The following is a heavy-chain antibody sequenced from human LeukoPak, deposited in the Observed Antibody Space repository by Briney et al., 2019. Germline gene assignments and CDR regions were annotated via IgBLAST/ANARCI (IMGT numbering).Heavy chain of an antibody. Sequence: PGGSLRLSCAASGFTFSTYAVSWVRQAPGKGLEWVSLISGSGGNTYYADPVKGRFTISRDNSKNTLYLQMDSLRAEDTAIYYCAKKVSSSGGPYYSDYWGQGTLVTVSS. D-gene: IGHD6-19*01. J-gene: IGHJ4*02. V-gene: IGHV3-23*01. CDR1: GFTFSTYA. CDR3: AKKVSSSGGPYYSDY. CDR2: ISGSGGNT.